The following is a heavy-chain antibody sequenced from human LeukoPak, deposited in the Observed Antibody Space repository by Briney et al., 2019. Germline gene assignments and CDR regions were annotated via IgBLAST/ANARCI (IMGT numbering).Heavy chain of an antibody. D-gene: IGHD2-2*01. J-gene: IGHJ4*02. CDR1: GGSISSSSYY. CDR3: AREVAAASEN. CDR2: IYYTGSA. V-gene: IGHV4-39*02. Sequence: SGTLSLTCTVSGGSISSSSYYWGWIRQPPGKGLEWIGTIYYTGSAYYNPSLKSRVTISVDTSKNQFSLNLNSVTAADTAIYYCAREVAAASENWGQGTLVTVSS.